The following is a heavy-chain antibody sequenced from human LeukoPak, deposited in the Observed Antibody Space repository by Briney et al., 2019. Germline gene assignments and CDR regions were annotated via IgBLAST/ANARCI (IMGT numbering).Heavy chain of an antibody. D-gene: IGHD2-21*02. CDR2: IIPILGIA. CDR3: ARDRGYCGGDCVRSGPSAFDI. V-gene: IGHV1-69*04. J-gene: IGHJ3*02. Sequence: ASVKVSCKASGGTFGSYPISGVGQAPGLGLGGLGRIIPILGIANYAQKFQGRVTITADKSTSTAYMELSSLRSEDTAVYYCARDRGYCGGDCVRSGPSAFDIWGQGTMVTVSS. CDR1: GGTFGSYP.